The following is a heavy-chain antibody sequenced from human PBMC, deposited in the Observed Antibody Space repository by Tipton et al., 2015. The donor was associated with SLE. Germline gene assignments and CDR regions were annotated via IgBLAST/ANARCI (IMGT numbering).Heavy chain of an antibody. Sequence: LRLSCTVSGGSISSSSYYWGWIRQPPGKGLEWIGSIYYSGSTYYNPSLKSRVTISVDTSKNQFSLKLNSVTAADTAVYYCARRPGTYDFWSGYHSFDYWGQGTLVTVSS. CDR1: GGSISSSSYY. D-gene: IGHD3-3*01. CDR3: ARRPGTYDFWSGYHSFDY. V-gene: IGHV4-39*01. CDR2: IYYSGST. J-gene: IGHJ4*02.